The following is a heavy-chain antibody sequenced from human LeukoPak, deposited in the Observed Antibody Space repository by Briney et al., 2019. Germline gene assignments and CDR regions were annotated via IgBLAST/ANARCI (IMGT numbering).Heavy chain of an antibody. CDR1: GGSISSGGYS. J-gene: IGHJ3*02. CDR3: ARVMVYARWAFDI. D-gene: IGHD2-8*01. V-gene: IGHV4-30-4*01. Sequence: SETLSLTCAVSGGSISSGGYSWSWIRQPPGKGLEWIGYIYYSGSTYYNPSLKSRVTISVDTSKNQFSLKLSSVTAADTAVYYCARVMVYARWAFDIWGQGTMVTVSS. CDR2: IYYSGST.